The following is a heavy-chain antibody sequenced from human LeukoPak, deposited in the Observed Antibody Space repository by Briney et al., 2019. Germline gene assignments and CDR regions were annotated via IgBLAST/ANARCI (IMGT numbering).Heavy chain of an antibody. CDR2: INWNGGST. J-gene: IGHJ6*03. CDR3: ARVAYCGSTSCYTGNYYYYYYMDV. CDR1: GFTFDDYG. V-gene: IGHV3-20*04. Sequence: GGSLRLSCAASGFTFDDYGMSWVRQAPGKGLEWVSGINWNGGSTGYADSVKGRFTISRDNAKNSLYLQMNSLRAEDTALYYCARVAYCGSTSCYTGNYYYYYYMDVWGKGTTVTVSS. D-gene: IGHD2-2*02.